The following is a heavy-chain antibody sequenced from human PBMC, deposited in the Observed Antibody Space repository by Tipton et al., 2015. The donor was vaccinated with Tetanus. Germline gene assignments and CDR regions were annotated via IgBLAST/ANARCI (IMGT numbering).Heavy chain of an antibody. CDR2: ITKSSRFI. J-gene: IGHJ4*02. Sequence: SLRLSCAASGFTFRGYEVHWVRQAPGKGLEWVSGITKSSRFIYYADSVKGRFTISRDNSNQSVYLEMNSLRADDTALYYCARDDGYNSGYGHWGQGTLVTVSS. CDR1: GFTFRGYE. CDR3: ARDDGYNSGYGH. V-gene: IGHV3-21*04. D-gene: IGHD5-18*01.